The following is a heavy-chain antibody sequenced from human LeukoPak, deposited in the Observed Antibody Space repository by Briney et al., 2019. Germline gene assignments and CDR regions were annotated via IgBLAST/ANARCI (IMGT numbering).Heavy chain of an antibody. V-gene: IGHV3-11*04. D-gene: IGHD3-10*01. Sequence: PGGSLRLSCVASGFTLSDYYMAWIRQPPGKGLEWISFISSSGSTKYYADSVKGRFTISRDTTQNSLYLQMNSLRAEDTAVYYWARERTPKHYYGSGSYDPYFDTWGQGTLVTVSP. CDR2: ISSSGSTK. J-gene: IGHJ4*02. CDR3: ARERTPKHYYGSGSYDPYFDT. CDR1: GFTLSDYY.